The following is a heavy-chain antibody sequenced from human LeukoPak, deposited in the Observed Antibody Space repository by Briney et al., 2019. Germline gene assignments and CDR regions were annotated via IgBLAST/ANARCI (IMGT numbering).Heavy chain of an antibody. V-gene: IGHV4-39*07. CDR3: ARIIRPLDIVVVPARYYFDY. CDR1: GGSISSSSYY. D-gene: IGHD2-2*03. J-gene: IGHJ4*02. Sequence: SETLSLTCTVSGGSISSSSYYWGWIRQPPGKGLEWIGRIYHSGSTYYNPSLKSRVTISVDTSKNQFSLKLSSVTAADTAVYYCARIIRPLDIVVVPARYYFDYWGQGTLVTVSS. CDR2: IYHSGST.